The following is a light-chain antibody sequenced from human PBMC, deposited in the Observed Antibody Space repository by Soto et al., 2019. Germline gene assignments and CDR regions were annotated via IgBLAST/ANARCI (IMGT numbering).Light chain of an antibody. Sequence: DIVMTQSPLSLPVTPGEPASISCRSSQSLLHSNGHNYLDLDLQKPGQSPQLLMYLGANRASWVPDRFSGIGAGTDFTLKSSKVEAEKLGIYYCIEGQKTPVTFGQGTRLEI. CDR2: LGA. CDR3: IEGQKTPVT. J-gene: IGKJ5*01. CDR1: QSLLHSNGHNY. V-gene: IGKV2-28*01.